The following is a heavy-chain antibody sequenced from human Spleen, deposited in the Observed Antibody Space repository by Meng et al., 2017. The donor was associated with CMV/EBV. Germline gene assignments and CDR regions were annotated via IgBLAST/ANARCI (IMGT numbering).Heavy chain of an antibody. CDR2: IYTGDSGT. J-gene: IGHJ6*02. CDR3: ARAEYYGGYYYGMDV. Sequence: GGSLRLSCAASGFIFSNYAMTWVRQAPGKGLEWVSVIYTGDSGTYYADSVKGRFTISRDNSKNTLYLQMNSLRAEDTAVYYCARAEYYGGYYYGMDVWGQGTTVTVSS. CDR1: GFIFSNYA. D-gene: IGHD3-10*01. V-gene: IGHV3-NL1*01.